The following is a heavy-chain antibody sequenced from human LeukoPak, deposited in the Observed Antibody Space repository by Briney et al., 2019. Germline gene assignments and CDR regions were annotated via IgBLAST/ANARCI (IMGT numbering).Heavy chain of an antibody. Sequence: PGGSLRLSCAASGLTFSSYAMSWGRQAPGEGLGWVSSISGSGGSTYYAGSAKGRFTISRDNSKNTLYLQMNSLRAEDTAVYYCARAPYGSGSPGEVGFFDYWGQGTLVTVSS. D-gene: IGHD3-10*01. CDR1: GLTFSSYA. V-gene: IGHV3-23*01. CDR2: ISGSGGST. CDR3: ARAPYGSGSPGEVGFFDY. J-gene: IGHJ4*02.